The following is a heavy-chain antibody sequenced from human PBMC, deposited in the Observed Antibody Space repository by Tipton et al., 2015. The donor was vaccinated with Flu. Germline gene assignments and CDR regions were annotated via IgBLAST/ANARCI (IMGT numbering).Heavy chain of an antibody. CDR3: ARRDHSNYVSEPKNWFDP. Sequence: LRLSCAVSGDSISSDFYWAWIRQPPGKGLEWLGNIHRSGNTHYNSSLKSRVTISVDKSKNQFSLRLLSVTATDTAVYYRARRDHSNYVSEPKNWFDPWGQGILVTVSS. V-gene: IGHV4-38-2*01. J-gene: IGHJ5*02. CDR1: GDSISSDFY. CDR2: IHRSGNT. D-gene: IGHD4-11*01.